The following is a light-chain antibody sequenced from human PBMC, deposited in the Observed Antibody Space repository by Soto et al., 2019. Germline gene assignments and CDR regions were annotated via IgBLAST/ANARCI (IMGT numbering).Light chain of an antibody. CDR2: TAS. V-gene: IGKV1-9*01. Sequence: DIQLTQSPSFLSASVGDRVTITCRASQGINSNLAWYQQKPGKAPNLLIYTASTFQSEVPSRFSGSGSGTEFTITISSLQPEDFAAYYCQRHNSYPLAIGRGAKVYIK. CDR1: QGINSN. J-gene: IGKJ4*01. CDR3: QRHNSYPLA.